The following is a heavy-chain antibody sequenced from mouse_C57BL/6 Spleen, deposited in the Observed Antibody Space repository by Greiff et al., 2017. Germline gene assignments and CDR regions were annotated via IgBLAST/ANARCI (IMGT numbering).Heavy chain of an antibody. Sequence: VQLQQSGPVLVKPGASVKMSCKASGYTFTDYYMNWVKQSHGKSLEWIGVINPYNGGTSYNQKFKGKATLTVDKSSSTAYMELNSLTSEDSAVYYCAREVANAMDYWGQGTSVTVSS. V-gene: IGHV1-19*01. CDR1: GYTFTDYY. J-gene: IGHJ4*01. D-gene: IGHD1-1*01. CDR2: INPYNGGT. CDR3: AREVANAMDY.